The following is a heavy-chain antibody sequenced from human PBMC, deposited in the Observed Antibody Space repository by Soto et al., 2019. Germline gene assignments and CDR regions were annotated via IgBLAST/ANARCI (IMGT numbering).Heavy chain of an antibody. CDR1: GFIFNAYA. Sequence: EVQLLESGGGLVQPRGSLRLSCAASGFIFNAYAMTWVRQAPGKGLEWVSAIGGSGGNTYYAASVKGRFTISRDNSKDTVDLEMNRLRVDDTAVYFCARVASDYINSADHWGQGILVTVSS. CDR2: IGGSGGNT. J-gene: IGHJ4*02. V-gene: IGHV3-23*01. CDR3: ARVASDYINSADH. D-gene: IGHD4-4*01.